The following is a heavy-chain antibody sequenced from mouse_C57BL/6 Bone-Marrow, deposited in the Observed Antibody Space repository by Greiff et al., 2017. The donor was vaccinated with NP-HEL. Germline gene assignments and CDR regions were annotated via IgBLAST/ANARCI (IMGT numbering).Heavy chain of an antibody. CDR1: GYTFTSYW. V-gene: IGHV1-69*01. D-gene: IGHD1-1*01. CDR2: IDPSDSYT. J-gene: IGHJ4*01. Sequence: VQLQQPGAELVMPGASVKLSCKASGYTFTSYWMHWVKQRPGQGLEWIGEIDPSDSYTNYNQKFKGKSTLTVDKSSSTAYMQLSSLTSEDSAVYYSARYGYYDRDYWGQGTSVTVSS. CDR3: ARYGYYDRDY.